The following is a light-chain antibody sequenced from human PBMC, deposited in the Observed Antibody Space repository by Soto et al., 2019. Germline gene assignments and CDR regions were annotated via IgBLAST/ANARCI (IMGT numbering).Light chain of an antibody. CDR1: SSDIGAYNY. J-gene: IGLJ2*01. CDR3: TSWTTSTTMI. CDR2: DVN. Sequence: QSALTQPASVSGSPGQSITISCTGTSSDIGAYNYVSWYQQHPGKAPKLMIYDVNIRPSGVSNRFSGSKSGNTASLTISGLQAEDEADYYCTSWTTSTTMIFGRGTQLTVL. V-gene: IGLV2-14*03.